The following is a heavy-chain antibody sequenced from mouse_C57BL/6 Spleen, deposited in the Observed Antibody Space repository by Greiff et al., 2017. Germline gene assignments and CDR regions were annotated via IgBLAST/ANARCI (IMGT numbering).Heavy chain of an antibody. CDR2: INPNNGGT. D-gene: IGHD1-1*01. CDR3: ARSASTTVGAY. Sequence: EVQLQQSGPELVKPGASVKISCKASGYTFTDYYMNWVKQSHGKSLEWIGDINPNNGGTSYNQKFKGKATLTVDKSSSTAYMELRSLTSEDSAVYYCARSASTTVGAYWGQGTLVTVSA. V-gene: IGHV1-26*01. CDR1: GYTFTDYY. J-gene: IGHJ3*01.